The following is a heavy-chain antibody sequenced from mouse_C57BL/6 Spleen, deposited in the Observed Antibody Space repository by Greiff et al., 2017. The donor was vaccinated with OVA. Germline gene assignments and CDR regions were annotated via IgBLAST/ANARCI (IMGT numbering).Heavy chain of an antibody. J-gene: IGHJ2*01. CDR1: GYTFTSYW. V-gene: IGHV1-61*01. Sequence: QVQLKQPGAELVRPGSSVKLSCKASGYTFTSYWMDWVKQRPGQGLEWIGNIYPSDSETHYNQKFKDKATLTVDKSSSTAYMQLSSLTSEDSAVYYCAREVGYGYDGVLYYFDYWGQGTTLTVSS. CDR3: AREVGYGYDGVLYYFDY. CDR2: IYPSDSET. D-gene: IGHD2-2*01.